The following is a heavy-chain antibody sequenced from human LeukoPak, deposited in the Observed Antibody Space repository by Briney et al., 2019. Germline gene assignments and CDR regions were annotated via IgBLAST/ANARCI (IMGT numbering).Heavy chain of an antibody. Sequence: PGGSLRLSCAASGFTFSSYSMNWVRQAPGKGLEWVSSISSSSSYIYYADSVKGRFTISRDNAKNSLYLQMNSLRAEDTAVYYCARVRGTHSGVSEDWGQGTLVTVSS. D-gene: IGHD1-26*01. CDR2: ISSSSSYI. J-gene: IGHJ4*02. CDR1: GFTFSSYS. V-gene: IGHV3-21*01. CDR3: ARVRGTHSGVSED.